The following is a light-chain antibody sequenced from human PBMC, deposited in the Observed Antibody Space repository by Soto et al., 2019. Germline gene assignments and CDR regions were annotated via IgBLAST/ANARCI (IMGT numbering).Light chain of an antibody. CDR2: EVS. CDR1: SSDVGGYNY. Sequence: QSVLTQPASVSGSPGQSITISCTGTSSDVGGYNYVSWYQQHPGKAPKLMIYEVSNRPSGVSSRFSGSKSGSTASLTISGLQAEDEADYYCSSSTTSRTLVFGTGTKLTVL. J-gene: IGLJ1*01. CDR3: SSSTTSRTLV. V-gene: IGLV2-14*01.